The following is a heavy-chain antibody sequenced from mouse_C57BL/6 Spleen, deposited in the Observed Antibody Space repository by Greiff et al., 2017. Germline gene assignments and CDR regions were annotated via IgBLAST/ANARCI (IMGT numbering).Heavy chain of an antibody. CDR3: ARASQAFAY. J-gene: IGHJ3*01. CDR1: GFTFSSYA. D-gene: IGHD3-2*02. CDR2: ISDGGSYT. Sequence: EVKLQESGGGLVKPGGSLKLSCAASGFTFSSYAMSWVRQTPEKRLEWVATISDGGSYTYYPDNVKGRFTISRDNAKNNLYLQMSHLKSEDTAMYYCARASQAFAYWGQGTLVTVSA. V-gene: IGHV5-4*03.